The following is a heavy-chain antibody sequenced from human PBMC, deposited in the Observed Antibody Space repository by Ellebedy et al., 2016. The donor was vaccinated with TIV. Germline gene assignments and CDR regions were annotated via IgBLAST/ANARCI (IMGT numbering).Heavy chain of an antibody. Sequence: GESLKISCAASGFTFSSYSINWVRQAPGKRLEWVSYIISSSSTIYYADYVKGRFTISRDNAKNSLYLQMNSLRDEDTAVYYCARDRGITIFGYEYWGQGTLVTVSS. D-gene: IGHD3-3*01. CDR3: ARDRGITIFGYEY. V-gene: IGHV3-48*02. J-gene: IGHJ4*02. CDR1: GFTFSSYS. CDR2: IISSSSTI.